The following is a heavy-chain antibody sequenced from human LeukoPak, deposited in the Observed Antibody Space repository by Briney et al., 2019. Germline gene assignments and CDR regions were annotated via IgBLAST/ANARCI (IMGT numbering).Heavy chain of an antibody. D-gene: IGHD6-19*01. CDR2: INHSGST. CDR1: SGSFSGYY. CDR3: ASFLKRSSGWQRGIDI. V-gene: IGHV4-34*01. J-gene: IGHJ3*02. Sequence: SETLSLTCAVYSGSFSGYYWSRIRQPPGKGLEWIGEINHSGSTNYNPSLKSRVTISVDTSKNQFSLKLSSVTAADTAVYYCASFLKRSSGWQRGIDIWGQGTMVTVSS.